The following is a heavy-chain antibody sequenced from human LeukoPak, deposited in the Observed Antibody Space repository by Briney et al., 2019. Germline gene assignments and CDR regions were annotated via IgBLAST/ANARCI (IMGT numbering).Heavy chain of an antibody. J-gene: IGHJ4*02. Sequence: GSLRLSCEASGFTFSSFSMHWGRQAPGKGLEWVAVMSYDGSTKYYADSVKGRFTISRDNSKNTLFLQMNSLTAEDTALYYFATYSTSWTSFDYWGQGTLVTVSS. V-gene: IGHV3-30-3*01. D-gene: IGHD6-13*01. CDR2: MSYDGSTK. CDR3: ATYSTSWTSFDY. CDR1: GFTFSSFS.